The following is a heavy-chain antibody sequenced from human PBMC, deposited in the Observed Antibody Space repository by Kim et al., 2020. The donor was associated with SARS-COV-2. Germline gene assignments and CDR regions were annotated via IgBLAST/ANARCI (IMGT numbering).Heavy chain of an antibody. J-gene: IGHJ4*02. CDR3: ARDSGFSTSWNDY. D-gene: IGHD6-13*01. Sequence: YADSVKGRFPVSRENSKNSLDLQMSSLRAEDTAVYYCARDSGFSTSWNDYWGQGTLVTVSS. V-gene: IGHV3-23*01.